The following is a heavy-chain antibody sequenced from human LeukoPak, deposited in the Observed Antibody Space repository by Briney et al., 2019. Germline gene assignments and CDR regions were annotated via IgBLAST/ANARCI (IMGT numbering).Heavy chain of an antibody. CDR1: GYTFTSYG. D-gene: IGHD2-2*02. CDR2: ISAYNGNT. V-gene: IGHV1-18*01. Sequence: ASVKVSCKASGYTFTSYGISWVRQAPGQGLEWMGWISAYNGNTNYAQKFQGRVTITADKSTSTAYMELSSLRSEDTAVYYCARYCSSTSCYKVAPDYWGQGTLVTVSS. J-gene: IGHJ4*02. CDR3: ARYCSSTSCYKVAPDY.